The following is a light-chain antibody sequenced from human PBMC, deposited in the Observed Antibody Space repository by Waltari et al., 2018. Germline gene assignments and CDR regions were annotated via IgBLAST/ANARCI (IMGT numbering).Light chain of an antibody. CDR3: QQRADWPLT. CDR1: QSIQRY. J-gene: IGKJ4*01. Sequence: EIVLTQSPATLSLSPGGRATLSCRASQSIQRYLGWYQQKPGKAPRLLIYHAYNRATGVPARFSGSGSETDFTLTISSLEPEDSAIYYCQQRADWPLTFGGGTTVEIK. V-gene: IGKV3-11*01. CDR2: HAY.